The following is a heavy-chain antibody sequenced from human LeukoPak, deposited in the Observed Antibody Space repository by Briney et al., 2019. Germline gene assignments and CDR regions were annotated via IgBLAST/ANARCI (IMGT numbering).Heavy chain of an antibody. CDR2: MNPNSGNT. CDR3: AKTGDYDSSGYYSLDY. D-gene: IGHD3-22*01. Sequence: GASVKVSCKASGYTFTSYDINWVRQATGQGLEWMGWMNPNSGNTGYAQKFQGRVTITRDTSASTAYMELSSLRSEDTAVYYCAKTGDYDSSGYYSLDYWGQGTLVTVSS. V-gene: IGHV1-8*01. CDR1: GYTFTSYD. J-gene: IGHJ4*02.